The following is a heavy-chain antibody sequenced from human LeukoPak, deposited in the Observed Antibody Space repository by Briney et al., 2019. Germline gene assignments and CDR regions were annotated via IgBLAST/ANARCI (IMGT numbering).Heavy chain of an antibody. D-gene: IGHD3-10*01. CDR1: GYTLTELS. Sequence: ASVKVSCKVSGYTLTELSMHWVRRAPGKGLEWMGGFDPEDGETIYAQKFQGRVTMTEDTSTDTAYMELSSLRSEDTAVYYCATVVSGREFSGGLDYWGQGTLVTVSS. CDR2: FDPEDGET. J-gene: IGHJ4*02. V-gene: IGHV1-24*01. CDR3: ATVVSGREFSGGLDY.